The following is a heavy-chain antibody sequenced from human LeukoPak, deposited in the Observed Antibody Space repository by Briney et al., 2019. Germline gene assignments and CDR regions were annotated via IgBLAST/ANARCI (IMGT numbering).Heavy chain of an antibody. CDR2: IYTSGST. CDR1: GGSISSYY. V-gene: IGHV4-4*07. D-gene: IGHD6-19*01. CDR3: ARDGVAVAGQPYNWFDP. J-gene: IGHJ5*02. Sequence: SGTLSVTCTVSGGSISSYYWSWSCQPAGEGLEWIGRIYTSGSTNYNPSPKSRVTMSVDTSKNQFSLKLSSVTAADTAVYYCARDGVAVAGQPYNWFDPWGQGTLVTVSS.